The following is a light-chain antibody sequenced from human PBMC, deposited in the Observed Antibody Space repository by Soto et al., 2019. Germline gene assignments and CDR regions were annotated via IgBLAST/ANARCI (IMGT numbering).Light chain of an antibody. CDR2: QDS. V-gene: IGLV3-1*01. CDR1: KLGDKY. CDR3: QAWDSSLGGV. Sequence: SYELTQPPSVSVSPGQTASITCSGDKLGDKYACWYQQKPGQSPVLVIYQDSKRPSGIPERFSGSNSGNTATLTISGTQAMDEADYYCQAWDSSLGGVFGGGTKVTVL. J-gene: IGLJ2*01.